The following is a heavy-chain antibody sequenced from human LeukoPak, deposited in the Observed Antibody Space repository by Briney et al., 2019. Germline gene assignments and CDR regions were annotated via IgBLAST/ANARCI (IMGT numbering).Heavy chain of an antibody. CDR3: ARAATVTTSFDP. V-gene: IGHV5-51*01. CDR2: IYPGDSDI. J-gene: IGHJ5*02. Sequence: GESLKISCKDSGYSFTTYWIGWVRQMPGKGLEWMGIIYPGDSDIRYSPSFQGQVTISADKSISTAYLQWSSLKASDTAIYYCARAATVTTSFDPWGQGTLVTVSS. CDR1: GYSFTTYW. D-gene: IGHD4-17*01.